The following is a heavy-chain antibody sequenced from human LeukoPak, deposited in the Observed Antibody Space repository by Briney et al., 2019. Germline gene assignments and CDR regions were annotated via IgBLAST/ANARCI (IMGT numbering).Heavy chain of an antibody. Sequence: GRPLRLSCAASGFTFSSYGMHWVRQAPGKGPEWVAVISYDGSNKYYADSVKGRFTISRDNSKNTLYLQMNSLRAEDTAVYYCAKDAKRITMVRGVKGGNWFDPWGQGTLVTVSS. CDR2: ISYDGSNK. D-gene: IGHD3-10*01. J-gene: IGHJ5*02. CDR1: GFTFSSYG. V-gene: IGHV3-30*18. CDR3: AKDAKRITMVRGVKGGNWFDP.